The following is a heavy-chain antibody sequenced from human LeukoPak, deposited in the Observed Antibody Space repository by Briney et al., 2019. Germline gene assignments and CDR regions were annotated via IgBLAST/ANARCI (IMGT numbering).Heavy chain of an antibody. J-gene: IGHJ4*02. CDR1: GLTFSSYY. CDR3: AKGSYCGGDCYDGHFDY. D-gene: IGHD2-21*02. V-gene: IGHV3-7*01. Sequence: PGGSLRLSCAASGLTFSSYYMTWARQAPGKGLEWVANINQDGSERYYVDSVKGRFTISRDNAKNSLFLQMNSLRAEDTAVYYCAKGSYCGGDCYDGHFDYWGQGTLVTVSS. CDR2: INQDGSER.